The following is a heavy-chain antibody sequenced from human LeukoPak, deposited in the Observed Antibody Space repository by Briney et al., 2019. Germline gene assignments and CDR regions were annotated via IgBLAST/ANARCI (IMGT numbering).Heavy chain of an antibody. Sequence: PEASVTVSCKASGGSGGSFSNHGLNWVRQAPGRGLEWMGGVIPIFGSPNYAQKFQGRVTITADKSTNTAHMELSRLESGDTAVYYCTREGFYAPDPSSYHRDAFDIWGQGTVVIVSS. CDR1: GGSGGSFSNHG. V-gene: IGHV1-69*06. CDR2: VIPIFGSP. D-gene: IGHD3-16*02. J-gene: IGHJ3*02. CDR3: TREGFYAPDPSSYHRDAFDI.